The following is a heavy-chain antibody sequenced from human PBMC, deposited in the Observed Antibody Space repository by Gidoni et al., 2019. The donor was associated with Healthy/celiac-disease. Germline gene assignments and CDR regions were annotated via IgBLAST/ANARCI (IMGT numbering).Heavy chain of an antibody. V-gene: IGHV3-21*01. D-gene: IGHD3-22*01. J-gene: IGHJ4*02. CDR1: GFTFSSYS. CDR3: AREENYYYDSSGYYPLFDY. Sequence: EVQLVESGGGLVKPGGSLRLSCAASGFTFSSYSMNWVRQAPGKGLDWVSSISSSSSYIYYADSVKGRFTISRDNAKNSLYLQMNSLRAEDTAVYYCAREENYYYDSSGYYPLFDYWGQGTLVTVSS. CDR2: ISSSSSYI.